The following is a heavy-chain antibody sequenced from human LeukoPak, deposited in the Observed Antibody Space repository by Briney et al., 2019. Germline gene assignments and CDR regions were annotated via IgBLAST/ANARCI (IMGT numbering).Heavy chain of an antibody. V-gene: IGHV1-18*01. CDR2: ISTYNVNT. Sequence: ASVKVSCKASGYTFTGFGISWVRQAPGHGLEWMGWISTYNVNTNYAQKFQGRVTMTTDTSTSTAYMELRSLRSDDTAVYYCARERGRVVIDYFDYWGQGTLVTVSS. J-gene: IGHJ4*02. CDR1: GYTFTGFG. D-gene: IGHD2/OR15-2a*01. CDR3: ARERGRVVIDYFDY.